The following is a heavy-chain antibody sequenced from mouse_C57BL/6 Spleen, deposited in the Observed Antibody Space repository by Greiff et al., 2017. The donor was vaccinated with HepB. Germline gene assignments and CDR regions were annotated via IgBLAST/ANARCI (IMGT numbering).Heavy chain of an antibody. CDR2: INPSSGYT. CDR3: ARNDGTGSYAMDY. D-gene: IGHD2-1*01. CDR1: GYTFTSYW. V-gene: IGHV1-7*01. Sequence: VQLQQSGAELAKPGASVKLSCKASGYTFTSYWMHWVKQRPGQGLEWIGYINPSSGYTKYNQKFKDKATLTADKSSSKAYMQLRSLTYEDSAVYYCARNDGTGSYAMDYWGQGTSVTVSS. J-gene: IGHJ4*01.